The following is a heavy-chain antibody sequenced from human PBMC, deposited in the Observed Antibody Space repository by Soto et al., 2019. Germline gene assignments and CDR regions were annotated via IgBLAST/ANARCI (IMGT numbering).Heavy chain of an antibody. CDR2: IIPIFGTA. CDR3: ARGRVLRSIAVLDY. J-gene: IGHJ4*02. CDR1: GGTFSSYA. D-gene: IGHD6-19*01. V-gene: IGHV1-69*01. Sequence: QVQLVQSGAEVKKPGSSVKVSCKASGGTFSSYAISWVRQAPGQGLEWMGGIIPIFGTANYAQKFQGRVTITADESTSTAYRELSSLRSEDTAVYYCARGRVLRSIAVLDYWGQETLVTVSS.